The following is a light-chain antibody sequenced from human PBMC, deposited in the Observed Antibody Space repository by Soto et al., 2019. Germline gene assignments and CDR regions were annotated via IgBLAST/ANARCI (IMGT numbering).Light chain of an antibody. J-gene: IGKJ1*01. CDR2: GAY. Sequence: EIVVTQSLGTLSLSPGERATLSCRASQTISSSYLAWYQQKPGQAPRLLIYGAYSRSAGIPDRFSGSGSGTDFALTISRLEPEDFAVYYCQHYGSSLWTFGQGTKVEIK. CDR1: QTISSSY. CDR3: QHYGSSLWT. V-gene: IGKV3-20*01.